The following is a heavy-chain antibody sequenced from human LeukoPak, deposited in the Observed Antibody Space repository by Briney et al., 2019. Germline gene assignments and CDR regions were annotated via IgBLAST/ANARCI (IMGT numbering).Heavy chain of an antibody. Sequence: SVKVSCKASGGTFSSYAISCVRQAPGQGLEWMGGIIPIFGTANYAQKFQGRVTMTRDTSTSTVYMELSSLRSEDTAVYYCARLGWLAFDYWGQGTLVTVSS. CDR3: ARLGWLAFDY. J-gene: IGHJ4*02. V-gene: IGHV1-69*05. CDR1: GGTFSSYA. D-gene: IGHD3-22*01. CDR2: IIPIFGTA.